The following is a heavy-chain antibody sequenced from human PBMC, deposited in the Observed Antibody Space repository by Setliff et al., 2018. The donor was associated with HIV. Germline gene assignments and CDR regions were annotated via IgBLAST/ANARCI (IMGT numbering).Heavy chain of an antibody. CDR3: ARRRSMPNNAFDI. CDR2: IYHSGNT. V-gene: IGHV4-38-2*01. Sequence: SETLSLTCAVSGYSIRSGYYWGWVRQPPGKGLEWIGNIYHSGNTFHNPSLKSRVTISVHTSKNQFSLKLSSVTAADTAVYYCARRRSMPNNAFDIWGQGTMVTVSS. D-gene: IGHD2-2*01. J-gene: IGHJ3*02. CDR1: GYSIRSGYY.